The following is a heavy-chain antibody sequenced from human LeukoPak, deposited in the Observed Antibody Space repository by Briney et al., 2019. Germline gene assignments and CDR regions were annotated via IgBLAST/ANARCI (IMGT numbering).Heavy chain of an antibody. CDR1: GYTFTSYY. J-gene: IGHJ5*02. Sequence: SVKVSCKASGYTFTSYYMHWVRQAPGQGLEWMGIISFSGGNTSCAQKFQGRVTMTRDTSTSPVYMELSSLRSEDTAVYYCARDQLNFGWFDPWGQGTLVTVSS. V-gene: IGHV1-46*01. CDR2: ISFSGGNT. CDR3: ARDQLNFGWFDP. D-gene: IGHD6-6*01.